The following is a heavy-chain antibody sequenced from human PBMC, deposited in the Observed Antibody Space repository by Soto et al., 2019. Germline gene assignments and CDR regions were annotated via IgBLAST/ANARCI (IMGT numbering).Heavy chain of an antibody. CDR2: INAGNGNT. Sequence: ASLKVSCKASGYTFTSYAMHWVGQAPGQRLEWMGWINAGNGNTKYSQKFQGRVTITRDTSESTQYMELSSLRSEGTAVYYCARTGMRRLVLWLGDLGQGNLVT. CDR1: GYTFTSYA. D-gene: IGHD6-19*01. J-gene: IGHJ4*02. CDR3: ARTGMRRLVLWLGD. V-gene: IGHV1-3*01.